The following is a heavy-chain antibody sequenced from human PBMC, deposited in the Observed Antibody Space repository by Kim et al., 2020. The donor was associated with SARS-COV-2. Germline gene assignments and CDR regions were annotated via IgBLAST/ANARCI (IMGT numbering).Heavy chain of an antibody. J-gene: IGHJ6*02. CDR1: FTSHR. CDR3: PRDLALYCSSTSCYRYGMDV. V-gene: IGHV1-18*04. Sequence: FTSHRITSVRQAPGQGLEWMGWISAYNGNTNYAQKLQGRVTMTTDTSTSTAYMDPTPPTSAPPPAPYPPRDLALYCSSTSCYRYGMDVWGQGTTVTVSS. CDR2: ISAYNGNT. D-gene: IGHD2-2*01.